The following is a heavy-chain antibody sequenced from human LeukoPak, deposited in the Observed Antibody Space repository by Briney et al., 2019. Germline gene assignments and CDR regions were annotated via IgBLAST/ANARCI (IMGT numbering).Heavy chain of an antibody. V-gene: IGHV3-23*01. CDR2: ISGSGGST. D-gene: IGHD4-17*01. J-gene: IGHJ3*02. CDR1: GFTFNNYA. Sequence: GGSLRLSCAASGFTFNNYAVTWVRQAPGKGLEWITAISGSGGSTYYADSVKGRFTISRDNSKNTLYLQMNSLRAEDTAVYYCAKGIARTVGAFDIWGQGTMVTVSS. CDR3: AKGIARTVGAFDI.